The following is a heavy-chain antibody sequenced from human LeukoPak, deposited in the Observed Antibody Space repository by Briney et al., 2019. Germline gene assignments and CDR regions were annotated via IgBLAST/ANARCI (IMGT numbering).Heavy chain of an antibody. J-gene: IGHJ4*02. CDR1: GGSISSYY. V-gene: IGHV4-59*08. CDR3: ARQYRPNYYDK. CDR2: IYYSGST. Sequence: SETLSLTCTVSGGSISSYYWSWIRQPPGKGPEWIGYIYYSGSTNYNPSLKSRVTISADTSKNQFSLKLRSVTAADTAVYYCARQYRPNYYDKWGQGTLVTVSS. D-gene: IGHD3-22*01.